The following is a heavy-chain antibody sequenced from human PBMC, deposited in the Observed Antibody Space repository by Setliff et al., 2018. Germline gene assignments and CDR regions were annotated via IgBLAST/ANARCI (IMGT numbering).Heavy chain of an antibody. Sequence: SETLSLTCSVSGVSISRYYWSWLRQSPGKGLEWIGYMYYRGSTNYNPSLKSRVTMSVDTSRSQFSLNLTSVTAADTAMYFCAGSVFDYYFDYWGQGALVTVSS. V-gene: IGHV4-59*01. D-gene: IGHD2-15*01. CDR3: AGSVFDYYFDY. CDR1: GVSISRYY. CDR2: MYYRGST. J-gene: IGHJ4*02.